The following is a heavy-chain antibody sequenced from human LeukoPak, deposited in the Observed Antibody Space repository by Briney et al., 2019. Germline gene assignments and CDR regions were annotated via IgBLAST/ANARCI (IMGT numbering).Heavy chain of an antibody. CDR1: GFTFSSYS. CDR3: ARNSSSTILWEMDV. D-gene: IGHD2-2*01. CDR2: ISSSSGYI. V-gene: IGHV3-21*01. Sequence: GGSLRLSCAASGFTFSSYSMNWVRQAPGKGLEWVSSISSSSGYIYYADSVKGRFTISRDNAKNSLYLQMNSLRAEDTAVYYCARNSSSTILWEMDVWGQGTTVTVSS. J-gene: IGHJ6*02.